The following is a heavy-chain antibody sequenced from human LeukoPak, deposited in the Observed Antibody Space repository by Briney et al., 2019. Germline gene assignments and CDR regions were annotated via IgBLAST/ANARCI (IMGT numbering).Heavy chain of an antibody. CDR2: INHSGST. J-gene: IGHJ4*02. D-gene: IGHD2-2*01. CDR3: ARVRLPGGYFDY. V-gene: IGHV4-34*01. Sequence: SETLSLTCAVYGGSFSGYYWSWIRQPPGKGLEWIGEINHSGSTNYNPSLKSRVTISVDTSKNQFSLKLSSVTAADTAVYYCARVRLPGGYFDYWGQETLVTVSS. CDR1: GGSFSGYY.